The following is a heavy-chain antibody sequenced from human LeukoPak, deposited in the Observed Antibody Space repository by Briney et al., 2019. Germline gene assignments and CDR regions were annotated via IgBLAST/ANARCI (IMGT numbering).Heavy chain of an antibody. J-gene: IGHJ5*02. CDR3: ARGGYSGYEVNWFDP. CDR2: INPDNGGT. Sequence: ASVKVSCKASGYTFTGYYMHWVRQASGQGLEWMGWINPDNGGTNYAQKFQGRVTLTRDTSISTADMELYRLRSDDTAVYYCARGGYSGYEVNWFDPWGQGTLVTVTS. V-gene: IGHV1-2*02. CDR1: GYTFTGYY. D-gene: IGHD5-12*01.